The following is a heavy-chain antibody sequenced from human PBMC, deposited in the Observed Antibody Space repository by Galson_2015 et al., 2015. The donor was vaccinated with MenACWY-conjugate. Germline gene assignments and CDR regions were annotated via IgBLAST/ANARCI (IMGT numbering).Heavy chain of an antibody. CDR1: RFSLSTGGMC. V-gene: IGHV2-70*01. CDR2: IDWDDDK. Sequence: PALVKPTQTLTLTCSFSRFSLSTGGMCVSWIRQPPGKALEWLALIDWDDDKFYSTSLKTRLTISKDTSKNQVVLTMTNMDPVDTATYYCARYYYGSGTYYFYAMGVWGQGTTVTVSS. D-gene: IGHD3-10*01. CDR3: ARYYYGSGTYYFYAMGV. J-gene: IGHJ6*02.